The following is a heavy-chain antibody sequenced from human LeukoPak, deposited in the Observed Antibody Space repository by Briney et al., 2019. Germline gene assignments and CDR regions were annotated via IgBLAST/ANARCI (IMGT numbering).Heavy chain of an antibody. CDR1: GFTFDDYA. D-gene: IGHD3-16*02. Sequence: PGGSLRLSCAASGFTFDDYAMHWVRQAPGKGLEWVSGISWNSGSIGYADSVKGRFTISRDNAKNSLYLQMNSLRAEDTALYYCVRQSFRWLDYWGQGTLVTVSS. CDR2: ISWNSGSI. J-gene: IGHJ4*02. CDR3: VRQSFRWLDY. V-gene: IGHV3-9*01.